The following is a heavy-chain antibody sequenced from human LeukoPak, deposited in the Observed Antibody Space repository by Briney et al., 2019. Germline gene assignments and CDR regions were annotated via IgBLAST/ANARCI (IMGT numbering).Heavy chain of an antibody. CDR3: AKRYYDFPLDY. CDR2: INPDGSRT. D-gene: IGHD3-3*01. CDR1: GFTFSTYW. V-gene: IGHV3-74*01. J-gene: IGHJ4*02. Sequence: GGSLRLSCAASGFTFSTYWVHWVRQAPGKGLVWVSRINPDGSRTDYADSVKGRFTISRDNSKNTLYLQINNPRVEDTAVYYCAKRYYDFPLDYWGQGTLVTVSS.